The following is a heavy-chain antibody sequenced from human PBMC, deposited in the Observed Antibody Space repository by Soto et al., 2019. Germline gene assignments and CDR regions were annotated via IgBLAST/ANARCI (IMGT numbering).Heavy chain of an antibody. CDR1: GFTFSSYW. J-gene: IGHJ6*02. Sequence: GGSLRLSCAASGFTFSSYWMSWVRQAPGKGLEWVANIKQDGSEKYYVDSVKGRFTISRDNAKNSLYLQMNSLRAEDTAVYYCARGIAAAYLYGMDVWGQGTTVTVSS. D-gene: IGHD6-13*01. V-gene: IGHV3-7*05. CDR2: IKQDGSEK. CDR3: ARGIAAAYLYGMDV.